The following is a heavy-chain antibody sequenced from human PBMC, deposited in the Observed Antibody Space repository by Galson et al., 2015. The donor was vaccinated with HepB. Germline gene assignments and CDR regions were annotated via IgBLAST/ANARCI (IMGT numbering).Heavy chain of an antibody. CDR2: IWYDGSNK. V-gene: IGHV3-33*01. D-gene: IGHD3-3*01. CDR1: GFTFSTYG. J-gene: IGHJ6*03. CDR3: ARDGSKLRLKPSVMDV. Sequence: SLRLSCAASGFTFSTYGMHWVRQAPGKGLEWVAVIWYDGSNKYYAESVKGRFTISRDNSRKTLYLHMNSLRGEDTAVYYCARDGSKLRLKPSVMDVWGKGTTVTVSS.